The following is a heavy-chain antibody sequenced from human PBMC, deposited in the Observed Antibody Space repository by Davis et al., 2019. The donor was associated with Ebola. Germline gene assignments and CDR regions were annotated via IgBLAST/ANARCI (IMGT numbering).Heavy chain of an antibody. CDR3: AKAPWDWDFDY. CDR2: IKQDGNEQ. D-gene: IGHD3/OR15-3a*01. V-gene: IGHV3-7*01. Sequence: GESLKISCAASGFTFSNYCMSWVRQAPGKGLVSVAKIKQDGNEQYYVDSVKGRFTISRDNAKNSLYLHLSSLRAEDTAVYYCAKAPWDWDFDYWGQGTLVTVSS. J-gene: IGHJ4*02. CDR1: GFTFSNYC.